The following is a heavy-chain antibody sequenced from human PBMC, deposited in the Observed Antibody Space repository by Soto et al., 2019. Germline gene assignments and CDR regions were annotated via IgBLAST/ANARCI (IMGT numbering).Heavy chain of an antibody. CDR3: AKDPPHIVVVTAHY. CDR1: GFTFSSYA. CDR2: ISGSGGST. J-gene: IGHJ4*02. Sequence: LRLSCAASGFTFSSYAISWVRQSPGKGLEWVSAISGSGGSTYYADSVKGRFTISRDNSKNTLYLQMNSLRAEDTAVYYCAKDPPHIVVVTAHYWGQGTLVTVSS. V-gene: IGHV3-23*01. D-gene: IGHD2-21*02.